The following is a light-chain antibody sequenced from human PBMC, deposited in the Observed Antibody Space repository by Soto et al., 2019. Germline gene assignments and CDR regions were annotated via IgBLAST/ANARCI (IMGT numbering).Light chain of an antibody. CDR1: QGIRND. CDR2: AAS. Sequence: AVQMTQSPSSLSASVGDRITITCRASQGIRNDLAWYQQKPGKAPNLLIYAASRLHIGVPSRFGGSGSGTDFTFTITGLQPEDFATYYCLQDNNYPYTFGQRTKLEIK. CDR3: LQDNNYPYT. V-gene: IGKV1-6*01. J-gene: IGKJ2*01.